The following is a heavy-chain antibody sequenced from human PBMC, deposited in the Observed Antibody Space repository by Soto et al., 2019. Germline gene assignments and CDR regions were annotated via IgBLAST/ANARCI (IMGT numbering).Heavy chain of an antibody. CDR2: IKQAGGEE. V-gene: IGHV3-7*01. J-gene: IGHJ4*02. CDR1: GFTFSAYW. CDR3: AREKRANGYFDY. D-gene: IGHD6-25*01. Sequence: EVQLVESGGGLVQTGGSLRLSCAASGFTFSAYWMSWVRQAPGKGLEWVANIKQAGGEEYYVDSVNGRFIISRDDAKNSLFLQVNSLRVEDTAVYYCAREKRANGYFDYWGQGTLVTVSS.